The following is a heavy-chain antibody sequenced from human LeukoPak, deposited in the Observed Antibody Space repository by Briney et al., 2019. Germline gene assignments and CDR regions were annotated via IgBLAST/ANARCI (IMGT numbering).Heavy chain of an antibody. V-gene: IGHV1-69*13. J-gene: IGHJ6*03. CDR1: GGTFISYA. Sequence: WASVKVSCKASGGTFISYAISWVRQAPGQGLEWMGGIIPIFGTANYAQKFQGRVTITADESTSTAYMELSSLRSEDTAVYYCARDKGYCSSTSCRQYYYYYMDVWGKGTTVTVSS. CDR2: IIPIFGTA. D-gene: IGHD2-2*01. CDR3: ARDKGYCSSTSCRQYYYYYMDV.